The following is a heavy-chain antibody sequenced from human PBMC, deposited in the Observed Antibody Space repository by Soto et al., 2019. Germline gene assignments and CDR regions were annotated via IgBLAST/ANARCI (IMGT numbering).Heavy chain of an antibody. Sequence: QGQLVQSGAEVKKPGASVKVSCGTSGFSFTSYSFHWVRQAPAQGLQWMGWINAGRGNTKYSQQFQGRVTFTWDTSANTVYMELSRLTSEDTSVFYCARWIDNGYFDYWGQGTLVTVSA. CDR2: INAGRGNT. J-gene: IGHJ4*02. D-gene: IGHD4-17*01. CDR1: GFSFTSYS. V-gene: IGHV1-3*01. CDR3: ARWIDNGYFDY.